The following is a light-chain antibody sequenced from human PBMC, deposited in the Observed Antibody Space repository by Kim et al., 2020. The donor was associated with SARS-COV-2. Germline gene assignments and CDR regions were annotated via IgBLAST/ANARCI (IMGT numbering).Light chain of an antibody. CDR3: QQYNNWPIT. CDR2: GAS. CDR1: QSVSSD. Sequence: VSPGERATLSCRASQSVSSDLAWYQQKPGQAPRLLNYGASTRATGIPARFSGSGSGTEFTLTISSLQSEDFAVYYCQQYNNWPITFGQGTRLEIK. V-gene: IGKV3-15*01. J-gene: IGKJ5*01.